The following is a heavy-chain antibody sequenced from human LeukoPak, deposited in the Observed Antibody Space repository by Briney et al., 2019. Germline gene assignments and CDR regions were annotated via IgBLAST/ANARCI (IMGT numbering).Heavy chain of an antibody. CDR1: GDSVSINSVT. Sequence: SQTLSLTCAISGDSVSINSVTWNWIRQCPSRGLEWLGRTYYRSTWYNDYAVSVRGRITVNPDTSKNQFSLHLNSVTPEDTAVYYCARRLTQYDCFDPWGQGILVTVSS. CDR3: ARRLTQYDCFDP. J-gene: IGHJ5*02. V-gene: IGHV6-1*01. D-gene: IGHD2-2*01. CDR2: TYYRSTWYN.